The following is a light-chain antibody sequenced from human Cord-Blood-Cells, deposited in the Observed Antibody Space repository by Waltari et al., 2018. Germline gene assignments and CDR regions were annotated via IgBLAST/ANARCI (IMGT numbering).Light chain of an antibody. CDR1: QSLSSW. V-gene: IGKV1-5*03. CDR3: QQYKSYGT. CDR2: KAS. J-gene: IGKJ1*01. Sequence: DIQMTQSPSTLSASVGDRVTITCRASQSLSSWLALYQQKPGRAPKRLIYKASSLESGVPSRFSSSGTGTEFTLTISSLQPDDFETYYCQQYKSYGTFGQGTMVEIK.